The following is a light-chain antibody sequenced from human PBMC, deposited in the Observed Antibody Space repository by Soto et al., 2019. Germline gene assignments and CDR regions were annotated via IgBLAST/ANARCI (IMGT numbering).Light chain of an antibody. Sequence: EVVMTQSPATLSVSPGERATLSCRASQSVSSNLAWYQQKPGQPPRLLIYGASTRAAGIPARFSGSGSGTEFTLTITRLQSEDFVVYYCQQYDNWLRTFGQGTKVEIK. CDR3: QQYDNWLRT. CDR2: GAS. CDR1: QSVSSN. J-gene: IGKJ1*01. V-gene: IGKV3-15*01.